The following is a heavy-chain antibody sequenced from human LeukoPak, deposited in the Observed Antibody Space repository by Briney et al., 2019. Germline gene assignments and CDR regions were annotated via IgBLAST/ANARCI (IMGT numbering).Heavy chain of an antibody. Sequence: SQTLSLTCTVSGGSISSGGYYWSWIRQPPGKGLEWIGYISYSGNTNYNPSLKSRVTISVDTSKNQFSLKLSSVTAADTAVYYCARHAPPYMGSGWSAGWDNPYYFDYWGQGTLVTVSS. D-gene: IGHD6-19*01. CDR3: ARHAPPYMGSGWSAGWDNPYYFDY. CDR2: ISYSGNT. J-gene: IGHJ4*02. V-gene: IGHV4-61*08. CDR1: GGSISSGGYY.